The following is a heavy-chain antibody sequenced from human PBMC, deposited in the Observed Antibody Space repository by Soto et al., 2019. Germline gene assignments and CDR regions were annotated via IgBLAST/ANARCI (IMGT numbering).Heavy chain of an antibody. V-gene: IGHV4-39*01. Sequence: QLQLQLSGPGLVKPSETLSLTCNVSGASISSYNYWGWFRQPPGKGLEWIGSIIYSGNSMYNPSLQSRLPLFVDTSKNQFSLKLSSVTAADTAVYYCVRHAQWIIRAYWGQGSLVTVSS. D-gene: IGHD5-12*01. J-gene: IGHJ4*02. CDR3: VRHAQWIIRAY. CDR1: GASISSYNY. CDR2: IIYSGNS.